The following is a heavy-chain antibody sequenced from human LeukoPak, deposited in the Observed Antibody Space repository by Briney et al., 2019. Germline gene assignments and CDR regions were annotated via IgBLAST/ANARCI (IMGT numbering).Heavy chain of an antibody. Sequence: PGGSLRLSCVASGIAFSNSIMHWVRQAPGKGLEWVSAMSYDGFSKYYADSMKDRLTISRDDSKNTVYLQMKSLRPEDTAVYYCAREGHTSGYCGTFDVWGQGTTVAVS. CDR2: MSYDGFSK. CDR1: GIAFSNSI. CDR3: AREGHTSGYCGTFDV. V-gene: IGHV3-30*04. J-gene: IGHJ3*01. D-gene: IGHD3-22*01.